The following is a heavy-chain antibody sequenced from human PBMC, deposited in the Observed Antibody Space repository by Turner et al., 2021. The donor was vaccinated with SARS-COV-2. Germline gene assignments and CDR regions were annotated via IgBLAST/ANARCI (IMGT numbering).Heavy chain of an antibody. J-gene: IGHJ4*02. Sequence: QVQLVQSGAEVKRPGASVKVPCRASGYPFSGYYMSWVREASGQGLEWMGWINPNSGVTNYAQKCQGRVTMTRDTTISTAYMELSRLRTDDTAVYYCTRIPLYYYGSSGYVDLGLSWYYLDYWGQGTLVTVSS. CDR2: INPNSGVT. V-gene: IGHV1-2*02. CDR1: GYPFSGYY. D-gene: IGHD3-22*01. CDR3: TRIPLYYYGSSGYVDLGLSWYYLDY.